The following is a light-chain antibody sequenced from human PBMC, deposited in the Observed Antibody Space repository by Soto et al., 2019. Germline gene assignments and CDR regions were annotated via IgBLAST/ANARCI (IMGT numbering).Light chain of an antibody. V-gene: IGKV1-27*01. CDR3: QNYNGAPWT. CDR2: AAS. CDR1: QGISNY. Sequence: DIQMTQSPSSLSASVGDRVTITCRASQGISNYLVWYQQKQGKVPKLLIYAASTLQSGVPSRFSGSGSGTYFTLTSSSLQPEDVATFYCQNYNGAPWTFGQGTKVEIK. J-gene: IGKJ1*01.